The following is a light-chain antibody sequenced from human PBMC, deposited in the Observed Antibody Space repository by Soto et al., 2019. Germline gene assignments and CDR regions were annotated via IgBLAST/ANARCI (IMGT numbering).Light chain of an antibody. V-gene: IGLV1-47*01. CDR3: SARYDRLSGVV. J-gene: IGLJ2*01. Sequence: QSVLTQPPSTSGTPGQRVTISCSGSSSNIGSNHVYWYQQFPGMAPKLLMYRSDQRPTGVPDRFSGSKSGTSASLAISGLRSGDEADYYVSARYDRLSGVVFGGGTKLTVL. CDR2: RSD. CDR1: SSNIGSNH.